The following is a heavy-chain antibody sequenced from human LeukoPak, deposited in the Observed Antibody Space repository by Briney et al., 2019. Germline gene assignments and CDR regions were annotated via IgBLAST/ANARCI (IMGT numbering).Heavy chain of an antibody. V-gene: IGHV3-7*01. J-gene: IGHJ4*02. CDR2: IKQDGSEK. D-gene: IGHD5-24*01. CDR1: GFTFSSYW. Sequence: GRSLRLSCAASGFTFSSYWMSWVRQAPGKGLEWVANIKQDGSEKYYVDSVKGRFTISRDNAKNSLYLQMNSLRAEDTAVYYCASLDGYNYRRWAYFDYWGQGTLVTVSS. CDR3: ASLDGYNYRRWAYFDY.